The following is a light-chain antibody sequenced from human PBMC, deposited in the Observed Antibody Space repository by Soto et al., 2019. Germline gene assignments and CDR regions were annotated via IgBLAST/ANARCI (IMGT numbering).Light chain of an antibody. CDR2: ANN. CDR1: RSNIGINA. Sequence: QSVLTQPPSVSGTPGQRVSISCSGSRSNIGINAVDWYHQLPGTAPKVLIYANNQRPSGVPDRFSGSKSGTSASLAINGLQSEDEAHYYCAASDDSLNGLVFGGGTKLTVL. J-gene: IGLJ2*01. CDR3: AASDDSLNGLV. V-gene: IGLV1-44*01.